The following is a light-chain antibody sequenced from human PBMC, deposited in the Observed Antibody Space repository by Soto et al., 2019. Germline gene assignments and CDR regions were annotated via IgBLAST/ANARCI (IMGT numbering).Light chain of an antibody. V-gene: IGKV1-5*03. Sequence: DIQMTQSPSTLSASVGAKVTINXXASQSISSWLAWYQQRPGKAPNLLIFKASTLDSGVPSRFSGSGSGTEFTLTISSLQPEDVATYYCQQYNTYSGTFGQRAKVDI. CDR3: QQYNTYSGT. J-gene: IGKJ1*01. CDR2: KAS. CDR1: QSISSW.